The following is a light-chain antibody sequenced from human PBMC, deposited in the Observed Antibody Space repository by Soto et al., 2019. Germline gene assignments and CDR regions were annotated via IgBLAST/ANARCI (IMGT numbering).Light chain of an antibody. J-gene: IGKJ4*01. V-gene: IGKV2-30*02. Sequence: DVVMTQSPLSLPVTLGQPASISCRSSQSLVHSDGNTYLNWFQQRPGQSPRRLIYRVSNRDSGVPDIFRSSWSVTDFTLKISRVEAEDVGVYYCMHGTRLPAFTFGGGTKVEIK. CDR3: MHGTRLPAFT. CDR1: QSLVHSDGNTY. CDR2: RVS.